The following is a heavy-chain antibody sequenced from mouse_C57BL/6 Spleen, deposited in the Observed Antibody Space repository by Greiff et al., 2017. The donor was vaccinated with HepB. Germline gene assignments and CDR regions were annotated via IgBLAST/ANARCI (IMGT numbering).Heavy chain of an antibody. CDR2: IDPANGNT. CDR3: ALITTVVADWYFDV. Sequence: VQLQQSVAELVRPGASVKLSCTASGFNIKNTSMHWVKQRPEQGLEWIGRIDPANGNTKYAPKFQGKATITADTSSNTAYLQLSSLTSEDTAIYYCALITTVVADWYFDVWGTGTTVTVAS. D-gene: IGHD1-1*01. CDR1: GFNIKNTS. V-gene: IGHV14-3*01. J-gene: IGHJ1*03.